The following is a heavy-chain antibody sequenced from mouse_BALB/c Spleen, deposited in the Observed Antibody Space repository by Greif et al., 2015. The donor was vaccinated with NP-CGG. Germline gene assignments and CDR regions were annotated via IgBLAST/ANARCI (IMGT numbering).Heavy chain of an antibody. CDR2: IRNKANGYTT. CDR1: GFTFTDYY. V-gene: IGHV7-3*02. D-gene: IGHD1-1*01. Sequence: EVNVVESGGGLVQPGGSLRLSCATSGFTFTDYYMSWVRQPPGKALEWLGFIRNKANGYTTEYSASVKGRFTISRDNSQSILYLQMNTLRAEDSATYYCARDIRDYGSSYPFDYWGQGTTLTVSS. J-gene: IGHJ2*01. CDR3: ARDIRDYGSSYPFDY.